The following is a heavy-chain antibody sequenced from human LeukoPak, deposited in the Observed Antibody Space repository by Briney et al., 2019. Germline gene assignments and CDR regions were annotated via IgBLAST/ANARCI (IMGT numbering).Heavy chain of an antibody. CDR1: GYAFTGYY. J-gene: IGHJ5*02. D-gene: IGHD6-6*01. CDR3: ARDSRFRSSGRSGSSRFPPNWFDP. V-gene: IGHV1-2*02. Sequence: GASVKVSCKASGYAFTGYYMHWVRQAPGQGLEWMGWINPNSGGTNYAQKFQGRVTMTRDTSISTAYMELSRLRSDDTAVYYCARDSRFRSSGRSGSSRFPPNWFDPWGQGTLVTVSS. CDR2: INPNSGGT.